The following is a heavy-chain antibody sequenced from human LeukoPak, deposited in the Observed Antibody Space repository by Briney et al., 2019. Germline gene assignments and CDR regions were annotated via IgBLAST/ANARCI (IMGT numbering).Heavy chain of an antibody. CDR1: GGSVGSAGYY. D-gene: IGHD2-2*01. J-gene: IGHJ4*02. CDR3: ARQAYCSNTRCNPFDY. V-gene: IGHV4-61*03. CDR2: IYYSGST. Sequence: SETLSLTCTVSGGSVGSAGYYWSWIRQPPGGGLEWIGYIYYSGSTNYNPSLKSRVTISVDTSRNHFSLKLTSVTAADTAMYYCARQAYCSNTRCNPFDYWGQGTLVTVSS.